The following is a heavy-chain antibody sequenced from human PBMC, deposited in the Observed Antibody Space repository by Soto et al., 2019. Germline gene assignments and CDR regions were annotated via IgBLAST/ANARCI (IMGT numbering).Heavy chain of an antibody. CDR2: IYYSGSA. V-gene: IGHV4-59*12. CDR3: ARDKITGLFDY. D-gene: IGHD2-8*02. CDR1: GGSIGSYY. J-gene: IGHJ4*02. Sequence: ASETLSLTCTVSGGSIGSYYWNWIRQPPGKALEWIGYIYYSGSANYNPSLKSRVTISIDTSKNQFSLKLTSVTAADTAVYYCARDKITGLFDYWGQGTLVTAPQ.